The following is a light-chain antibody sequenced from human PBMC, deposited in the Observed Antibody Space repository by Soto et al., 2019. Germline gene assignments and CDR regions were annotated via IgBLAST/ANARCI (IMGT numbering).Light chain of an antibody. J-gene: IGKJ1*01. V-gene: IGKV1-5*03. CDR1: HSINTW. CDR3: QHYQTYSH. Sequence: DIQMTQSPSTLSASVGDRVTITSRASHSINTWLAWYQLKPWRAPKLLIYKASTLESGVSSRFSGSGSGPEFSLTISSLQPDDFATYYCQHYQTYSHFGQGTRVEIK. CDR2: KAS.